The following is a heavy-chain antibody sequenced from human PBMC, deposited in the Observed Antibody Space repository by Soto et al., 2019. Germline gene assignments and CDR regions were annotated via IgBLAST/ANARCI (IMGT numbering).Heavy chain of an antibody. J-gene: IGHJ4*02. CDR1: GGTFNNYA. CDR2: IIPIFGTA. Sequence: QVQLVQSGAEVKKPGSSVKVSCKASGGTFNNYAISWVRQARGQGLEWMGGIIPIFGTANYAQKFQGRVTITADESTSTAYMELSSLRSEDTAVYYCARHVRYFAWLLSPFDYWGQGTLVTVSS. CDR3: ARHVRYFAWLLSPFDY. V-gene: IGHV1-69*12. D-gene: IGHD3-9*01.